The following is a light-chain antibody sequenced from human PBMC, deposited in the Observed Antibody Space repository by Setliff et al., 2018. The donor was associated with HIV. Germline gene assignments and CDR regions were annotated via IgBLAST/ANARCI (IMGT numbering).Light chain of an antibody. CDR1: SSDVGAYNQ. CDR2: DVD. CDR3: SSYTSSKSHV. Sequence: QSVLTHSASVSGSPGRSITISCTGTSSDVGAYNQVSWYQQHPGKAPKLMIYDVDQRPSGVSDRFSGSKSGNTASLTISGLQAEDDADYYCSSYTSSKSHVFGTGTKVTVL. J-gene: IGLJ1*01. V-gene: IGLV2-14*03.